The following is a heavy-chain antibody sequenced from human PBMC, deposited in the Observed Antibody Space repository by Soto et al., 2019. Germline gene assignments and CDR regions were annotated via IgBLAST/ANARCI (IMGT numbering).Heavy chain of an antibody. CDR2: ISGSGGNT. CDR1: GFTFTTYA. V-gene: IGHV3-23*01. D-gene: IGHD3-3*01. Sequence: EEQLLESGGGLVQPGGSLRLSCAASGFTFTTYAMSWVRQATGKGLEWVSGISGSGGNTYYADSVKGRFTISRDSSKNTLYQQMNILRAEDTAIYYCAKDRDFWVGYYKQRGFDYWGQGTLGTVSS. CDR3: AKDRDFWVGYYKQRGFDY. J-gene: IGHJ4*02.